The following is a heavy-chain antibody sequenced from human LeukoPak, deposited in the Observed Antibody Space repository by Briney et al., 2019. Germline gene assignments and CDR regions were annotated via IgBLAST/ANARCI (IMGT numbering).Heavy chain of an antibody. CDR2: IYTSGST. D-gene: IGHD3-10*01. V-gene: IGHV4-61*02. CDR1: GGSISSGSCY. Sequence: SETLSLTCTVSGGSISSGSCYWSWIRQPAGKGLEWIGRIYTSGSTNYNPSLKSRVTISVDTSKNQFSLKLSSVTAADTAVYYCAREGWGITMVRGVITDGFDPWGQGTLVTVSS. J-gene: IGHJ5*02. CDR3: AREGWGITMVRGVITDGFDP.